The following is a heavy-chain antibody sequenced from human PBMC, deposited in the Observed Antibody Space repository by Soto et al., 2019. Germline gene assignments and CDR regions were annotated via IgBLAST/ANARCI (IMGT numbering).Heavy chain of an antibody. V-gene: IGHV3-30*18. Sequence: QVQLVESGGGVVQPGRSLRLSCAASGFTFSSYGMHWVRQAPGKGLEWVAVISYDGSNKYYADSVKGRFTISRDNSKNTLYLQMNSLRAEDTAVYYCAKERYSSSSPDFAYWGQGTLVTVSS. D-gene: IGHD6-6*01. J-gene: IGHJ4*02. CDR3: AKERYSSSSPDFAY. CDR2: ISYDGSNK. CDR1: GFTFSSYG.